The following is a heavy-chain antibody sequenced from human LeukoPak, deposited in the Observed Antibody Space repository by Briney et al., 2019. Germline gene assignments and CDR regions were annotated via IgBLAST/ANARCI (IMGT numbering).Heavy chain of an antibody. V-gene: IGHV3-7*03. CDR1: GFTFSSYW. CDR3: ARVGQKARDIAVAAVLDY. Sequence: PGGSLRLSCAASGFTFSSYWMSWVRQAPGKGLEWVANIKQDGSEKYYVDSVKGRFTISRDNAKNSLYLQMISLRAEDTALYYCARVGQKARDIAVAAVLDYWGQGTLVTVSS. J-gene: IGHJ4*02. CDR2: IKQDGSEK. D-gene: IGHD6-19*01.